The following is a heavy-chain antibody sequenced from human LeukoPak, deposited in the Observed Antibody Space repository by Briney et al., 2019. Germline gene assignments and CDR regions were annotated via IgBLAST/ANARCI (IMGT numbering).Heavy chain of an antibody. CDR1: GFTFSSYW. CDR3: ARKLGHYYQYMDV. CDR2: IKQDGSEK. D-gene: IGHD3-3*02. Sequence: GGSLRLSCAASGFTFSSYWMTWVRQAPGKGLEWVANIKQDGSEKYYVDSMKGRFTVSRDNAKNSLYLQMNSLRAEDTAVYYCARKLGHYYQYMDVWGKGTTVTVSS. V-gene: IGHV3-7*01. J-gene: IGHJ6*03.